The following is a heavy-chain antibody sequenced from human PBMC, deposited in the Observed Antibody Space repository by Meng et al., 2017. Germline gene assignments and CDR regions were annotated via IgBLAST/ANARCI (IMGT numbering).Heavy chain of an antibody. D-gene: IGHD5-12*01. V-gene: IGHV4-61*02. J-gene: IGHJ3*02. CDR1: GGSISSGSYY. CDR3: AGARGDIVATTNAFDI. Sequence: SETLSLTCTVSGGSISSGSYYWSWIRQPAGKGLEWIGRIYTSGSTNYNPSLKSRVTISVDTSKNQFSLKLSSVTAADTAVYYCAGARGDIVATTNAFDIWGQGTMVTVSS. CDR2: IYTSGST.